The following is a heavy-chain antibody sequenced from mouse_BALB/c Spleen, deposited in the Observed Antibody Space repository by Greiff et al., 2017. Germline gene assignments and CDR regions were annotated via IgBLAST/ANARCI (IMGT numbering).Heavy chain of an antibody. V-gene: IGHV5-17*02. CDR3: ARKAYDYDGYYYAMDY. CDR2: ISSGSSTI. CDR1: GFTFSSFG. D-gene: IGHD2-4*01. J-gene: IGHJ4*01. Sequence: EVQGVESGGGLVQPGGSRKLSCAASGFTFSSFGMHWVRQAPEKGLEWVAYISSGSSTIYYADTVKGRFTISRDNPKNTLFLQMTSLRSEDTAMYYCARKAYDYDGYYYAMDYWGQGTSVTVSS.